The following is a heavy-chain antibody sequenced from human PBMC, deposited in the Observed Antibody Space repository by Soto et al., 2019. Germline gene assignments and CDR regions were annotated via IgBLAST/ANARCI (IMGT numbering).Heavy chain of an antibody. V-gene: IGHV4-34*01. CDR3: ARFPFDSNDWTNPRYFDI. CDR2: INHSGIT. Sequence: ETLSLTCAVYGGSFSDYYWSWIRQPPGKGLEWIGEINHSGITNYSPSPKSRVTMSVDTSKNQFSLKLTSVTAADTALYYCARFPFDSNDWTNPRYFDIWGQGTLVTVSS. D-gene: IGHD3-22*01. CDR1: GGSFSDYY. J-gene: IGHJ4*02.